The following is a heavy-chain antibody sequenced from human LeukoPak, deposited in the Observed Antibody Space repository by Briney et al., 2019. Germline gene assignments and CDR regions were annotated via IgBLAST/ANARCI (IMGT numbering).Heavy chain of an antibody. D-gene: IGHD3-10*01. CDR1: GYSFTSYW. V-gene: IGHV5-51*01. CDR2: IYPGDSDT. CDR3: ARTAGELLWFGGYYYYGMDV. Sequence: GESLKISCKGSGYSFTSYWIGWVRQMPGKGLEWMGIIYPGDSDTRYSPSFQGQVTISADKSISTAYLQWSSLKASDTAMYYCARTAGELLWFGGYYYYGMDVWGQGTTVIVSS. J-gene: IGHJ6*02.